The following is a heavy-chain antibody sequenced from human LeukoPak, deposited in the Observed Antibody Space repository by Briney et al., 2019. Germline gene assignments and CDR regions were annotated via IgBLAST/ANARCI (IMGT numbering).Heavy chain of an antibody. CDR3: ARNSNYYDSSGYYVMYYFDY. V-gene: IGHV1-18*01. Sequence: ASVKVSCKASGYTFTSYGISWVRQAPGQGLEWMGWVSAYNGNTNYGQKRQGRVTITTHTSPRTAYMEVRSLRSADTAVYYCARNSNYYDSSGYYVMYYFDYWGQGTLVTVSS. D-gene: IGHD3-22*01. CDR2: VSAYNGNT. CDR1: GYTFTSYG. J-gene: IGHJ4*02.